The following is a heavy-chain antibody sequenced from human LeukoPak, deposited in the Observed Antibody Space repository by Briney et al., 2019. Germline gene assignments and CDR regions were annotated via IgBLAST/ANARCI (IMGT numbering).Heavy chain of an antibody. CDR2: ITYSGST. CDR1: GGSFSGYY. Sequence: PSETLSLTCADYGGSFSGYYWSWIRQPPGKGLEWIGEITYSGSTNYNPSLKSRVTISVDTSKNQFSLKLPSVTAADTAVYYCARAGPRRDGYNGDYWGQGTLVTVSS. V-gene: IGHV4-34*01. D-gene: IGHD5-24*01. CDR3: ARAGPRRDGYNGDY. J-gene: IGHJ4*02.